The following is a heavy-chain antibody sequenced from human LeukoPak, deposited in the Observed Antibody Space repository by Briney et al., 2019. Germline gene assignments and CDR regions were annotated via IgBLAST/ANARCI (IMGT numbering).Heavy chain of an antibody. J-gene: IGHJ4*02. V-gene: IGHV4-39*07. CDR3: AIVPDY. CDR2: IYHSGSA. CDR1: GGTISSSSYY. Sequence: PSETLSLTCTVSGGTISSSSYYWGWIRQPPGKGLEWIGYIYHSGSAYYNPSLKSRVTISVDRSKNQFSLKLSSVTAADTAVYYCAIVPDYWGQGTLVTVSS.